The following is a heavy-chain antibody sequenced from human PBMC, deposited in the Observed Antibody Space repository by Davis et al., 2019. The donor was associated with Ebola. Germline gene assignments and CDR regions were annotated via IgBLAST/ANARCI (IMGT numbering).Heavy chain of an antibody. CDR3: ARGRDYDFWSGLDY. CDR2: INPNSGGT. Sequence: AASVKVSCKASGYTFTGYYMHWVRQPPGQGLEWMGWINPNSGGTNYAQKFQGWVTMTRDTSISTAYMELSRLRSDDTAVYYCARGRDYDFWSGLDYWGQGTLVTVSS. D-gene: IGHD3-3*01. V-gene: IGHV1-2*04. CDR1: GYTFTGYY. J-gene: IGHJ4*02.